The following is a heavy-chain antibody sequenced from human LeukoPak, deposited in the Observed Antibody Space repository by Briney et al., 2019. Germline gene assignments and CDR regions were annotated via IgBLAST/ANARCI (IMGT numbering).Heavy chain of an antibody. CDR1: GFTFSHYP. V-gene: IGHV3-48*01. CDR3: ARVQGDFGDYVIDS. CDR2: ITGYSSII. Sequence: GGSLRLSCTAPGFTFSHYPMHWVRQAPGKGLEWVSYITGYSSIIYYADSLKGRFIISRDNAKSSLYLQMNSLRAEDTAVYYCARVQGDFGDYVIDSWGQGTLVTVSS. J-gene: IGHJ4*02. D-gene: IGHD4-17*01.